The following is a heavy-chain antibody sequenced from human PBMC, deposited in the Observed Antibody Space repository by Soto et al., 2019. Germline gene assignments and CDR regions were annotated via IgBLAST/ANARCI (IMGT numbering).Heavy chain of an antibody. CDR3: ARGWMPAPRPKXSSSWFLASYYYYGMDV. V-gene: IGHV3-11*01. D-gene: IGHD6-13*01. CDR2: ISSSGSAI. Sequence: GGSLRLSCAASGFTFSYYYMSWIRQAPGKGLEWVSYISSSGSAIYYADSVKGRFTISRDNAKNSLYLQMNSLRAEDTAVYYCARGWMPAPRPKXSSSWFLASYYYYGMDVWGQGTTVTVSS. J-gene: IGHJ6*02. CDR1: GFTFSYYY.